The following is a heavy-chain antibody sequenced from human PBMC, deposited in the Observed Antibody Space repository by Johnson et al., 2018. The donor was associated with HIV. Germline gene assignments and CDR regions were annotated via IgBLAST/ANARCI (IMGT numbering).Heavy chain of an antibody. CDR1: GFTVSSNY. CDR2: IYSGGST. CDR3: ARTNSGSYYHPGAFDI. V-gene: IGHV3-66*02. Sequence: VQLVESGGGVARPGGSLRLSCAASGFTVSSNYMSWVRQAPGKGLEWVSVIYSGGSTYYADSVKGRFNISRDNSKNTLYLQMGSLRTEDMAVYYCARTNSGSYYHPGAFDIWGQGTMVTVSS. D-gene: IGHD3-10*01. J-gene: IGHJ3*02.